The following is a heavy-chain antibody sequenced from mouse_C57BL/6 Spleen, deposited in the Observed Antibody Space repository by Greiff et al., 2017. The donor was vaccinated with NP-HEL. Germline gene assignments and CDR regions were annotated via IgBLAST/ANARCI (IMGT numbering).Heavy chain of an antibody. J-gene: IGHJ2*01. CDR2: IDPNSGGT. V-gene: IGHV1-72*01. CDR1: GYTFTSYW. CDR3: ARGAITTVAPFDY. D-gene: IGHD1-1*01. Sequence: VQLQQPGAELVKPGASVKLSCKASGYTFTSYWMHWVKQRPGRGLEWIGRIDPNSGGTKYNEKFKSKATLTVDKPSSTAYRQLSSLTSEDSAVYYCARGAITTVAPFDYWGKGTTLTVSS.